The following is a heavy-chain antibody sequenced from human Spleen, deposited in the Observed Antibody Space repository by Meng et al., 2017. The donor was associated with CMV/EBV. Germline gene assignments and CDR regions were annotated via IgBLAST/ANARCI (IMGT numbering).Heavy chain of an antibody. CDR1: GGSISSYY. CDR2: IYYSGST. V-gene: IGHV4-59*01. D-gene: IGHD5-18*01. CDR3: ARGPRGYSYEKDWFDP. Sequence: SETLSLTCTVSGGSISSYYWSWIRQPPGKGLEWIGYIYYSGSTSYNPSLKSRVTISVDTSKNHFPLKLSSVTAADTAVYYCARGPRGYSYEKDWFDPWGQGTLVTVSS. J-gene: IGHJ5*02.